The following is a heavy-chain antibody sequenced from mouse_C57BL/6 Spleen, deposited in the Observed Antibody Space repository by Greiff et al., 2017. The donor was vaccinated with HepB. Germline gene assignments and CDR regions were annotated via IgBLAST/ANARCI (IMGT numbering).Heavy chain of an antibody. Sequence: EVQGVESGEGLVKPGGSLKLSCAASGFTFSSYAMSWVRQTPEKRLEWVAYISSGGDYIYYADTVKGRFTISRDNARNTLYLQMSSLKSEDTAMYYCTREGITTVVATRAWFAYWGQGTLVTVSA. V-gene: IGHV5-9-1*02. D-gene: IGHD1-1*01. J-gene: IGHJ3*01. CDR3: TREGITTVVATRAWFAY. CDR1: GFTFSSYA. CDR2: ISSGGDYI.